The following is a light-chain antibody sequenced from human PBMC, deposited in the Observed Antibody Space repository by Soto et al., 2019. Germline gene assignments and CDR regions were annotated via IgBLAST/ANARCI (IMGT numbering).Light chain of an antibody. CDR3: QSYDSSLSGYNYV. V-gene: IGLV1-40*01. CDR1: SSNIGAGYD. J-gene: IGLJ1*01. CDR2: GNS. Sequence: QSVLTQPPSVSGAPGQRVTISCTGSSSNIGAGYDVHWYQQLPGTAPKLLIYGNSNRPSGVPDRFSGSKSGTSASLAITGLQAEDGADYYCQSYDSSLSGYNYVFGTGTKVTVL.